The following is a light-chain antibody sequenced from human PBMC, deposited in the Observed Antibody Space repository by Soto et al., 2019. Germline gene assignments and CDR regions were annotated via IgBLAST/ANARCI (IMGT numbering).Light chain of an antibody. Sequence: QSVLTQPRSVSGSPGQSVTISCTGTSSNVGGYNYVSWYQQHPGKAPKLMIYDVNKRPSGVPDRFPGSKSGNTASLTISGLQAEDEADYYCCSYAGTYIPYVFGTGTKLTVL. CDR3: CSYAGTYIPYV. CDR2: DVN. J-gene: IGLJ1*01. V-gene: IGLV2-11*01. CDR1: SSNVGGYNY.